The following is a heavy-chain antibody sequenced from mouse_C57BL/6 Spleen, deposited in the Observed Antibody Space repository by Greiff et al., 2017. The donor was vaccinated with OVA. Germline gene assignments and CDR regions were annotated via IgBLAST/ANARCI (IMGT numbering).Heavy chain of an antibody. CDR3: ARLLRYYYAMDY. CDR2: IDPSASYT. J-gene: IGHJ4*01. CDR1: GYTFTSYW. Sequence: VQLQQPGAELVMPGASVKLSCKASGYTFTSYWMHWVKQRPGQGLEWIGEIDPSASYTNYNQKFKGKSTLTVDKSSSPTYMQLSSLTSEDSAVYYCARLLRYYYAMDYWGQGTSVTVSS. D-gene: IGHD1-1*01. V-gene: IGHV1-69*01.